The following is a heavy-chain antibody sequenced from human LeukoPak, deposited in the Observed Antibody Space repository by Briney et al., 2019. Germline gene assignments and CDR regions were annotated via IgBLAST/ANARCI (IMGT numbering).Heavy chain of an antibody. D-gene: IGHD3-22*01. V-gene: IGHV3-7*01. J-gene: IGHJ4*02. CDR3: ARHDNSGYYRFDY. CDR2: IKQDGNEK. Sequence: GGSLRLSCAASGFTFSSHWMTWVRQALGKGLEWVATIKQDGNEKQYVDSVKGRFTISRDNAKNSLYLQMNSLRAEDTAVYYCARHDNSGYYRFDYWGQGTLVTVSS. CDR1: GFTFSSHW.